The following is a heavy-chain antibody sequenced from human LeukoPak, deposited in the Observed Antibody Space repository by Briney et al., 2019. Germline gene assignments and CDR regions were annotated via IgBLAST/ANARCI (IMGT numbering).Heavy chain of an antibody. V-gene: IGHV4-38-2*02. D-gene: IGHD3-22*01. CDR3: ARVGHYYDSSGYYVNWFDP. CDR1: GYSISSGYY. CDR2: IYHSGST. Sequence: KPSETLSLTCTVSGYSISSGYYWGWIRQPPGKGLEWIGSIYHSGSTYYNPSLKSRVTITVDTSKNQFSLKLSSVTAADTAVYYCARVGHYYDSSGYYVNWFDPWGQGTLVTVSS. J-gene: IGHJ5*02.